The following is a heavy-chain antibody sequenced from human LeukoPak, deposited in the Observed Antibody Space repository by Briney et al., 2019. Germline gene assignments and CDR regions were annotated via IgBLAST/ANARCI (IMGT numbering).Heavy chain of an antibody. Sequence: ASVKVSCKASGGTFSSYAISWVRQAPGQGLEWMGRIIPILGIANYAQKFQGRVTITADKSTSTACMELSSLRSEDTAVYYCARDRPADYYDSSGPRGEFDYWGQGTLVTVSS. V-gene: IGHV1-69*04. D-gene: IGHD3-22*01. J-gene: IGHJ4*02. CDR1: GGTFSSYA. CDR2: IIPILGIA. CDR3: ARDRPADYYDSSGPRGEFDY.